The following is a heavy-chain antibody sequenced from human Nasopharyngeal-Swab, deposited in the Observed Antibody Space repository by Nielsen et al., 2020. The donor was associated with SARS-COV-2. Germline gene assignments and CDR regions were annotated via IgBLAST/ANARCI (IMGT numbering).Heavy chain of an antibody. CDR1: GYSISSGYY. V-gene: IGHV4-38-2*02. D-gene: IGHD6-19*01. J-gene: IGHJ5*02. Sequence: SETLSLTCTVSGYSISSGYYWSWIRQPPGKGLEWIGEINHSGSTNYNPSLKSRVTISVDTSKNQFSLKLSSVTAADTAVYYCARALGYSSAWGQGTLVTVSS. CDR3: ARALGYSSA. CDR2: INHSGST.